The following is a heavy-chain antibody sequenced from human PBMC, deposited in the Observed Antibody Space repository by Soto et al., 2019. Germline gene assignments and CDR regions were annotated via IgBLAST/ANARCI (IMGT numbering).Heavy chain of an antibody. V-gene: IGHV3-23*01. Sequence: EVQLLESGGGLVQPGGSLRLSCAASGFTFSSYAVTWVRQAPGKGLAVVSSISGSGDNTYYADSVKGRFTMSRDNSKNMLYMEMGDLRADDTAVYYWAKPGGVTPTCEYFQHGGQGTMVTVSS. CDR3: AKPGGVTPTCEYFQH. CDR2: ISGSGDNT. D-gene: IGHD2-21*02. CDR1: GFTFSSYA. J-gene: IGHJ1*01.